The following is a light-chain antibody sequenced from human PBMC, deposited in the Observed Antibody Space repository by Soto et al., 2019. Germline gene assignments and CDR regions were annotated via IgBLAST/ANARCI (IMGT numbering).Light chain of an antibody. J-gene: IGKJ2*01. Sequence: DIQMTQSPSSLSASVGDRVTITCRASQSISSYLNWYQQKPGKAPKLLIYAASSFQSGVPSRFSGSGSGTDFTLTISSLQPEDFATYSCQQSYSTPYTFGQGTKREIK. CDR3: QQSYSTPYT. V-gene: IGKV1-39*01. CDR2: AAS. CDR1: QSISSY.